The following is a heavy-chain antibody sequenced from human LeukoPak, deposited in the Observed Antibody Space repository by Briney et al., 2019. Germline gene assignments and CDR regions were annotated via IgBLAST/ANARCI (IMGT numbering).Heavy chain of an antibody. CDR3: ARRVEMSSASATSDTWLDP. CDR1: GDSISNYY. CDR2: VHFSGET. D-gene: IGHD3-10*01. Sequence: SETLSLACTVSGDSISNYYWNWIRQSPGKGLEWIGHVHFSGETNYNPSLKSRVAISLDSAKNQFSLRLISVTAADTAMYYCARRVEMSSASATSDTWLDPWGQGTLVSVSP. V-gene: IGHV4-59*01. J-gene: IGHJ5*02.